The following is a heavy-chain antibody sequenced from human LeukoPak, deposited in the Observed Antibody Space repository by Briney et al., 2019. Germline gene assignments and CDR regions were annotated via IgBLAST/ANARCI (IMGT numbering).Heavy chain of an antibody. CDR1: GDSITAASYY. D-gene: IGHD5-12*01. V-gene: IGHV4-39*01. J-gene: IGHJ5*02. Sequence: SETLSLTCSVSGDSITAASYYWAWIRQPPGKGLEWIGSIYYSGNTNYDPSLQSRVTISVDTSKNQFSLSLSSVTAADTAVYYCARQIRYTYDPNWFHPWGQGTLVTVSS. CDR3: ARQIRYTYDPNWFHP. CDR2: IYYSGNT.